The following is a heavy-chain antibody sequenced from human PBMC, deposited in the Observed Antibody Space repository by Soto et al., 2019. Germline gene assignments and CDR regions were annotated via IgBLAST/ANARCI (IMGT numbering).Heavy chain of an antibody. CDR2: IYHSGST. CDR3: ARDPHPKSYYGSGSIHYYYGMDV. Sequence: PSETLSLTCAVSGYSISSGYYWGWIRQPPGKGLEWIGSIYHSGSTYYNPSLKSRVTISVDTSKNQFSLKLSSVTAADTAVYYCARDPHPKSYYGSGSIHYYYGMDVWGQGTTVTVSS. J-gene: IGHJ6*02. D-gene: IGHD3-10*01. V-gene: IGHV4-38-2*02. CDR1: GYSISSGYY.